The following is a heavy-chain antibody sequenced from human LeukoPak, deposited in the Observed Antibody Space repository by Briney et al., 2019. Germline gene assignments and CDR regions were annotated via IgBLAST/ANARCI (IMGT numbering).Heavy chain of an antibody. CDR1: GYTFTDYY. CDR3: AAVLLWFGESTPYFDY. Sequence: GASVKVSCKASGYTFTDYYLNWVRQAPGQGLEWMGWINPNSGNTNYAQKFQERVTITRDMSTSTAYMELSSLRSEDTAVYYCAAVLLWFGESTPYFDYWGQGTLVTVSS. D-gene: IGHD3-10*01. CDR2: INPNSGNT. V-gene: IGHV1-2*02. J-gene: IGHJ4*02.